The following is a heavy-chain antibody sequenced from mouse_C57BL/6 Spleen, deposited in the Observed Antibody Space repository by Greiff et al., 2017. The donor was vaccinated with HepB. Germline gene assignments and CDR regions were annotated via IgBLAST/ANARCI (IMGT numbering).Heavy chain of an antibody. Sequence: VKLMESGAELARPGASVKLSCKASGYTFTSYGISWVKQRTGQGLEWIGEIYPRSGNTYYNEKFKGKATLTADKSSSTAYMELRSLTSEDSAVYFCAREPYYGSSYEYFDYWGQGTTLTVSS. V-gene: IGHV1-81*01. CDR3: AREPYYGSSYEYFDY. J-gene: IGHJ2*01. CDR1: GYTFTSYG. CDR2: IYPRSGNT. D-gene: IGHD1-1*01.